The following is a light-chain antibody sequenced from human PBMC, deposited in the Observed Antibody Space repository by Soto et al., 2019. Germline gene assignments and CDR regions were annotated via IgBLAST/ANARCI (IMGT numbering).Light chain of an antibody. CDR1: QSVSRN. V-gene: IGKV3-15*01. J-gene: IGKJ4*01. CDR2: GVS. Sequence: EIVMTQSPATLSVSPGERATLFCRASQSVSRNLAWHQQKPGQAPRLLIYGVSTRATGVPARFSGSGSGTEFTLTISSLQSEDFAVYYCQQYGSSPFTFGGGTKVEIK. CDR3: QQYGSSPFT.